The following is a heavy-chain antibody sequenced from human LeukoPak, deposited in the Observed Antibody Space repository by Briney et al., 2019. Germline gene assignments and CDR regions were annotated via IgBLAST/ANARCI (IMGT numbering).Heavy chain of an antibody. CDR3: AKMALTMIVVPYYMDV. D-gene: IGHD3-22*01. CDR1: GFTFSSYA. CDR2: ISGSGGST. Sequence: GESLRLSCAASGFTFSSYAMSWVRQAPGKGLEWVSAISGSGGSTCYADSVKGRFTISRDNTNNILYLQMNSLRAEDTAVYYLAKMALTMIVVPYYMDVWGKGTTVTVSS. V-gene: IGHV3-23*01. J-gene: IGHJ6*03.